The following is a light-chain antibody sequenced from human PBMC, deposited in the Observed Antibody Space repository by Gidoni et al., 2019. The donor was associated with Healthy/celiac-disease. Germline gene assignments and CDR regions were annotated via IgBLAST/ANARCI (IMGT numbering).Light chain of an antibody. V-gene: IGKV1-39*01. J-gene: IGKJ4*01. CDR3: RQSYSTPLT. CDR1: QSISSY. CDR2: DAS. Sequence: DSELTQSPSSLSASLVATVTITCRASQSISSYLHWYQQKPGKAPKLLIYDASSFTSGVPSRFRSSGSWTKFTLTISSLQPEDYAAYYYRQSYSTPLTFGGGTKVEIK.